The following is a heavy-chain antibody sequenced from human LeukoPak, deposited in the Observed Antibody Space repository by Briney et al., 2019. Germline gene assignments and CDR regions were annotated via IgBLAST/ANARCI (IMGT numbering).Heavy chain of an antibody. V-gene: IGHV3-21*01. D-gene: IGHD1-26*01. J-gene: IGHJ4*02. CDR3: AKDRSGMGYYFDF. Sequence: GGSLRLSCAASGFTFSSYSMSWVRQAPGKGLEWVSSISTSSSYIYYADSVKGRFTISRDNAKNSLYLQMNSLRAEDTAVYYCAKDRSGMGYYFDFWGQGTLVTVSS. CDR2: ISTSSSYI. CDR1: GFTFSSYS.